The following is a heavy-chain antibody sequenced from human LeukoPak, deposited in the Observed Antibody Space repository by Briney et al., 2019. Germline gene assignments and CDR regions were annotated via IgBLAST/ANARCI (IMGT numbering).Heavy chain of an antibody. CDR1: GFIFSNYA. D-gene: IGHD4-17*01. V-gene: IGHV3-30*09. Sequence: PGGSLRLSCAASGFIFSNYAMHWVRQAPGKGLEWVAVISYDGANKYYADSVRGRFAISRDNSKSTLYLQMNSLRPEDTAVYYCAIRTFDYWGQGTLVTVSS. CDR2: ISYDGANK. CDR3: AIRTFDY. J-gene: IGHJ4*02.